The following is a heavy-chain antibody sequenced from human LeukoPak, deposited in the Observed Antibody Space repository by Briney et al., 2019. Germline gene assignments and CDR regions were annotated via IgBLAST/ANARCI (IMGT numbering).Heavy chain of an antibody. CDR3: ARDQSNYDFWGVAFDI. Sequence: SETLSLTCTVSGGSISSYYWSWIRQPPGKGLEWIGYIYYSGSTNYNPSLKSRVTISVDTSKNQFSLKLSSVTAADTAVYYCARDQSNYDFWGVAFDIWGQGTMVTVSS. V-gene: IGHV4-59*12. CDR2: IYYSGST. J-gene: IGHJ3*02. D-gene: IGHD3-3*01. CDR1: GGSISSYY.